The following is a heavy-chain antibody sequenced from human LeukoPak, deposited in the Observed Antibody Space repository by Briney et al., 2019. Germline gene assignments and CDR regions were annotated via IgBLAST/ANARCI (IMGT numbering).Heavy chain of an antibody. D-gene: IGHD3-3*01. CDR2: INPNSGGT. J-gene: IGHJ4*02. V-gene: IGHV1-2*02. CDR3: ARIIDPTYYDFWSGSQPIDD. CDR1: GYTFTGYY. Sequence: ASVKVSRKASGYTFTGYYMHWVRQAPGQGLEWMGWINPNSGGTNYAQKFQGRVTMTRDTSISTAYMELSRLRSVDTAVYYCARIIDPTYYDFWSGSQPIDDWGQGTLVTVSS.